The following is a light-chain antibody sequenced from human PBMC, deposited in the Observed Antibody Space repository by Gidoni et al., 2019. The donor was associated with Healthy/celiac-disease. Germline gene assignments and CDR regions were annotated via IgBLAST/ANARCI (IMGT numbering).Light chain of an antibody. V-gene: IGKV3-11*01. CDR3: QQRSNWPPWT. CDR2: DAS. Sequence: EIFLTHSPATLSLSPGERATLSCRASQSVSSYLAWYQQKPGQAPRLLIYDASNRATGIPARFSGSGSGTDFTLTISSLEPEDFAVYYCQQRSNWPPWTFGQGTKVEIK. CDR1: QSVSSY. J-gene: IGKJ1*01.